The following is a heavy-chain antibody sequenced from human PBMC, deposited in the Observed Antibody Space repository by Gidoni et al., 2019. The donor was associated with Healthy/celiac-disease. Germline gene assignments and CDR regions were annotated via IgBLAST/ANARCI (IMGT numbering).Heavy chain of an antibody. CDR3: ARHSSVGRYYYGMDV. Sequence: EVQLVPSGAEVKKPEESLKSSGKGSGTNFTSYWIGGVSQMPGKGLEWIGIIYLCDSDTRYSPAFQGQVTISAYKSIGTAYLQWSSLKASDTAMYYCARHSSVGRYYYGMDVWGQGTTVTVSS. J-gene: IGHJ6*02. CDR1: GTNFTSYW. CDR2: IYLCDSDT. V-gene: IGHV5-51*01. D-gene: IGHD2-2*01.